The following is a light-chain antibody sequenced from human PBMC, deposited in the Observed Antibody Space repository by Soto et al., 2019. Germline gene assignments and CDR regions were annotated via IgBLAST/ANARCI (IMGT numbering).Light chain of an antibody. CDR2: DAS. Sequence: DIQLTQSPSTLSASVGDRVTLTCRAAQSLNSRLAWYQHRPGKAPRLLIYDASTLESGVPSRFSGSGSGTEFTLTINNLHPDDIATYICQQYKSYSTFGRGTK. J-gene: IGKJ1*01. V-gene: IGKV1-5*01. CDR1: QSLNSR. CDR3: QQYKSYST.